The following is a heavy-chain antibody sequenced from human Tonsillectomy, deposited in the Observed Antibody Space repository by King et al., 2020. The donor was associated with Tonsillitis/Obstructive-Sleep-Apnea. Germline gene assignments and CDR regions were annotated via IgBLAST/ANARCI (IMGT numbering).Heavy chain of an antibody. Sequence: QLVQSGAEVKKPGASVKVSCKASGYTFTGYYMHWVRQAPGQGLEWMGRINPNSGGTNYAQKFQGRVTMTRETSISTAYMERSRLRSDDTAVYYCARDDGHYDILTGYYVWGKGTTVTVSS. CDR1: GYTFTGYY. V-gene: IGHV1-2*06. D-gene: IGHD3-9*01. CDR3: ARDDGHYDILTGYYV. CDR2: INPNSGGT. J-gene: IGHJ6*04.